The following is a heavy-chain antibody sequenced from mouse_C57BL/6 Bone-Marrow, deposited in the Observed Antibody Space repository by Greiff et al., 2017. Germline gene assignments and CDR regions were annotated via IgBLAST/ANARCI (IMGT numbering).Heavy chain of an antibody. J-gene: IGHJ4*01. CDR3: AREGFYYGSSYAMDY. V-gene: IGHV1-55*01. CDR1: GYTFTSYW. D-gene: IGHD1-1*01. Sequence: VQLQQPGAELVKPGASVKMSCKASGYTFTSYWITWVKQRPGQGLEWIGDIYPGSGSTNYNEKFKSKATLTVDTSSSTAYMQLSSLTSEDSAVYCCAREGFYYGSSYAMDYWGQGTSVTVSS. CDR2: IYPGSGST.